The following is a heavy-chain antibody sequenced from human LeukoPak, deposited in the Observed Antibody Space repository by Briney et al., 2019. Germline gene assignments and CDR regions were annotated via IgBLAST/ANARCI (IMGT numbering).Heavy chain of an antibody. D-gene: IGHD6-13*01. V-gene: IGHV4-59*08. J-gene: IGHJ4*02. CDR1: GGSISSYY. CDR2: IYYSGST. CDR3: ARLGGSSRRLDY. Sequence: PSETLSLTCTVSGGSISSYYWSWIRQPPGKGLERIGYIYYSGSTNYNPSLKSRVTISVDTSKNQFSLKLSSVTAADTAVYYCARLGGSSRRLDYWGQGTLVTVSS.